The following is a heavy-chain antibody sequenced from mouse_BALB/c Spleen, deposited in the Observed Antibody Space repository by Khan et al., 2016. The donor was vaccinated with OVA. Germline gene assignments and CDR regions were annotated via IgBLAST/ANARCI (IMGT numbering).Heavy chain of an antibody. V-gene: IGHV1S136*01. D-gene: IGHD1-1*01. CDR2: INPYNDGT. CDR1: GYTFTNYI. CDR3: ARDYGSSCWLAY. J-gene: IGHJ3*01. Sequence: VQLQQSGPDLVKPGASVTMSCKASGYTFTNYIIYRLKQKPGHGLEGIVYINPYNDGTKHNEKFTGKATLTSDKSSSKAYMELSALTYEDSAVYFCARDYGSSCWLAYWGQGTLVTVSA.